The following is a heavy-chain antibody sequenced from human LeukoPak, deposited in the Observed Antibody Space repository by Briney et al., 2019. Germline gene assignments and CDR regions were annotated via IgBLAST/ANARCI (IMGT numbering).Heavy chain of an antibody. V-gene: IGHV1-2*02. CDR1: GYTFTPYG. D-gene: IGHD5-24*01. J-gene: IGHJ3*02. CDR2: INPNSGGT. CDR3: ASLRDGYIGDAFDI. Sequence: RASVKVSCKASGYTFTPYGISWVRQAPGQGLEWMGWINPNSGGTNYAQKFQGRVTMTRDTSISTAYMELSRLRSDDTAVYYCASLRDGYIGDAFDIWGQGTMVTVSS.